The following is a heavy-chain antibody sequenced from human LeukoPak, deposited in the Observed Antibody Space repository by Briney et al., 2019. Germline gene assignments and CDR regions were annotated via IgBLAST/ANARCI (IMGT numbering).Heavy chain of an antibody. CDR3: ARGMTTVTTYPDY. CDR1: GGSFSGYY. J-gene: IGHJ4*02. D-gene: IGHD4-17*01. V-gene: IGHV4-34*01. CDR2: INHSGST. Sequence: SETLSLTCAVYGGSFSGYYWSWIRQPPGKGLEWIGEINHSGSTNYNPSPKSRVTIPVDTSKNQFSLKLSSVTAADTAVYYCARGMTTVTTYPDYWGQGTLVTVSS.